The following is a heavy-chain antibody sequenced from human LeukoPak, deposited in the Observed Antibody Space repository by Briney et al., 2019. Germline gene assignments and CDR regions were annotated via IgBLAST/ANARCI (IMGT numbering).Heavy chain of an antibody. V-gene: IGHV1-69*05. J-gene: IGHJ4*02. CDR1: GGTFSSYA. Sequence: ASVKVSCKASGGTFSSYAISWVRQAPGQGLEWMGGIIPIFGTANYAQKFQGRVTITTDESTSTAYMELSSLRSEDTAVYYCASSLGYFDWLFPFDYWGQGTLATVSS. D-gene: IGHD3-9*01. CDR3: ASSLGYFDWLFPFDY. CDR2: IIPIFGTA.